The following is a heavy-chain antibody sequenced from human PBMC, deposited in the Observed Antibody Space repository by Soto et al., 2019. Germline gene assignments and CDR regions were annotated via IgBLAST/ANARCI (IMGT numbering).Heavy chain of an antibody. J-gene: IGHJ6*02. CDR2: IIPTFGKP. D-gene: IGHD5-12*01. V-gene: IGHV1-69*12. CDR1: GGSFSSLG. Sequence: QVQLEQSGAEVRQPGSSVKVSCKASGGSFSSLGLSWVRRAPGQGLEWMGGIIPTFGKPTYTQKFQARTTITADEPRKTAYMELTSLTSEDTAVYYCATEEGMDEVDYFYVMEVWGQGTAVTV. CDR3: ATEEGMDEVDYFYVMEV.